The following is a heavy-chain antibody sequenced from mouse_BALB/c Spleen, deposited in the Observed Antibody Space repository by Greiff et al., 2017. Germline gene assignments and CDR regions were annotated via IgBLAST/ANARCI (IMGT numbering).Heavy chain of an antibody. D-gene: IGHD2-2*01. CDR2: ILPGSGST. J-gene: IGHJ2*01. Sequence: VQRVESGAELMKPGASVKISCKATGYTFSSYWIEWVKQRPGHGLEWIGEILPGSGSTNYNEKFKGKATFTADTSSNTAYMQLSSLTSEDSAVYYCARGGNLLWLRRDFDYWGQGTTLTVSS. CDR3: ARGGNLLWLRRDFDY. CDR1: GYTFSSYW. V-gene: IGHV1-9*01.